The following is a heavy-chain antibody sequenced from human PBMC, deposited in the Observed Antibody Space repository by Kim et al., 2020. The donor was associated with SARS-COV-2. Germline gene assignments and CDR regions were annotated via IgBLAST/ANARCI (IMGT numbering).Heavy chain of an antibody. D-gene: IGHD3-22*01. V-gene: IGHV4-59*08. Sequence: SETLSLTCTVSGGSISSYYWSWIRQPPGKGLEWIGYIYYSGSTNYNPSLKSRVTISVDTSKNQFSLKLSSVTAADTAVYYCARLSYDDSSGYYYDPGYFDLWGRGTLVTVSS. CDR3: ARLSYDDSSGYYYDPGYFDL. J-gene: IGHJ2*01. CDR2: IYYSGST. CDR1: GGSISSYY.